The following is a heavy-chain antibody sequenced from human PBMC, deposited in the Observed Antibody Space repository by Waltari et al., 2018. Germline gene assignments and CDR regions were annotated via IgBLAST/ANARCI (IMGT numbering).Heavy chain of an antibody. Sequence: EVQLLESGGGLVQPGGSLRLSCAASGLTFSSYAMSWFRQAPGKGLEWCSAISGSGGSTYYPDSVKGRFTISRDNSKNTLYLQMNSLRAEDTAVYYCAKDFRVSGAYGELYWGQGTLVTVSS. CDR2: ISGSGGST. D-gene: IGHD4-17*01. V-gene: IGHV3-23*01. CDR3: AKDFRVSGAYGELY. J-gene: IGHJ4*02. CDR1: GLTFSSYA.